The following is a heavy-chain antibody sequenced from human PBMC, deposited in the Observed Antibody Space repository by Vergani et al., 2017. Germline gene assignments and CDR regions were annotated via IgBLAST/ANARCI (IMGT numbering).Heavy chain of an antibody. J-gene: IGHJ5*02. Sequence: VQLVESGGGLVKPGGSLRLSCAASGFTFSSYSMNWVRQAPGKGLEWVSSISSSSSYIYYADSVKGRFTISRDNAKNSLYLQMNSLRAEDTAVYYCARGGGYNRPNWFDPWGQGTLVTVSS. V-gene: IGHV3-21*01. CDR1: GFTFSSYS. CDR3: ARGGGYNRPNWFDP. D-gene: IGHD1-14*01. CDR2: ISSSSSYI.